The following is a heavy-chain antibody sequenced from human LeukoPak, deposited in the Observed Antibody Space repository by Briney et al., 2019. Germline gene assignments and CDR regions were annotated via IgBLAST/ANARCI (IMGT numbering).Heavy chain of an antibody. V-gene: IGHV3-23*01. D-gene: IGHD6-6*01. J-gene: IGHJ4*02. CDR3: AKASGQLVPNSFFDY. CDR1: GLTFSSYA. Sequence: GGSLRLSCAASGLTFSSYAMSWVRQAPGKGLEWVSGIRGSGDSTYYADSVKGRFTISRDNSKNTLYLQMNSLRAEDRAVYYCAKASGQLVPNSFFDYWGQGTLVTVSS. CDR2: IRGSGDST.